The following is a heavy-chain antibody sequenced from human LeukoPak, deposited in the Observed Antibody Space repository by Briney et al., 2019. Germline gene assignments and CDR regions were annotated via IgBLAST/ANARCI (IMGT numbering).Heavy chain of an antibody. CDR3: AGSGSGHSYGMDV. J-gene: IGHJ6*02. Sequence: GGSLRLSCAASGFTFSSYAMSWVRQAPGKGLEWVSFISGSGGTTYYADSVKGRFTISRDNSRNTLFLQMNSLRAEDTAVYYCAGSGSGHSYGMDVWGQGTTVTVSS. D-gene: IGHD3-10*01. CDR1: GFTFSSYA. CDR2: ISGSGGTT. V-gene: IGHV3-23*01.